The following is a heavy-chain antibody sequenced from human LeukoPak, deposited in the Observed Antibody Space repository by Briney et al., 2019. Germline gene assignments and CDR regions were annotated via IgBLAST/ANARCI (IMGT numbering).Heavy chain of an antibody. CDR2: IYSDGST. CDR1: GFTFSSYG. V-gene: IGHV3-66*01. CDR3: ARDLTYGGKRGYYFDY. D-gene: IGHD4-23*01. J-gene: IGHJ4*02. Sequence: PGGSLRLSCAASGFTFSSYGMHWVRQAPGKGLEWVSVIYSDGSTYYADSVKGRFTISRDNSKNTLYLQMNSLRAEDTAVYYCARDLTYGGKRGYYFDYWGQGTLVTVSS.